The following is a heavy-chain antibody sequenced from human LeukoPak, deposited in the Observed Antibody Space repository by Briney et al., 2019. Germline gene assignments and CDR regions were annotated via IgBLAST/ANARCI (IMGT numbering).Heavy chain of an antibody. J-gene: IGHJ6*04. CDR3: ACSTTGTTWGLYGMDV. Sequence: ASVKVSCKASGYTFTGYYMHWVRQAPGQGLEWMGWINPNSGGTNYAQKFQSWVTMTRDTSISTAYMELSRLRSDDTAVYYCACSTTGTTWGLYGMDVWGKGTTVTVSS. CDR1: GYTFTGYY. D-gene: IGHD1-1*01. V-gene: IGHV1-2*04. CDR2: INPNSGGT.